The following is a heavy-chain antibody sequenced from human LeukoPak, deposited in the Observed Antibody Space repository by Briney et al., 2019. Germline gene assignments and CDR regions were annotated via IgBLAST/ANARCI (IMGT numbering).Heavy chain of an antibody. J-gene: IGHJ6*04. CDR3: ARNHLTGYFYYGMDV. Sequence: PSETLSLTCAVAGGSISSGGYSWSWIRQPPGKGLEWIAYIYHSGSTYYNPSLKSQVTISVDRSKNQFSLKLSSVTAADTAVYYCARNHLTGYFYYGMDVWGKGTTVTVSS. V-gene: IGHV4-30-2*01. CDR2: IYHSGST. CDR1: GGSISSGGYS. D-gene: IGHD3-9*01.